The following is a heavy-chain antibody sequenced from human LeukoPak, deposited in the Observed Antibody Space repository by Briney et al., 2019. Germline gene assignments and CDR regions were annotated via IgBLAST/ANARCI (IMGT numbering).Heavy chain of an antibody. CDR3: AREHPGYCSGGSCRDWYFDL. Sequence: SETLSVTCTVSGDSVSSGTYYGSWIRQPPGKGLEWIGYIYYSGSTNYNPSLKSRVTISVDSSKNQFSLKLSSVTAADTAVYYCAREHPGYCSGGSCRDWYFDLWGRGTLVTVSS. D-gene: IGHD2-15*01. J-gene: IGHJ2*01. CDR2: IYYSGST. V-gene: IGHV4-61*01. CDR1: GDSVSSGTYY.